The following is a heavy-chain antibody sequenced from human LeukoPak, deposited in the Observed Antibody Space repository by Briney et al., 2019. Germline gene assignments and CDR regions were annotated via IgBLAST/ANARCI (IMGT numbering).Heavy chain of an antibody. CDR1: GYTLTELS. CDR3: ARDRVLLSYYYGSGSYYKGGFDP. J-gene: IGHJ5*02. V-gene: IGHV1-24*01. D-gene: IGHD3-10*01. CDR2: FDPEDGDT. Sequence: ASVKVSCKVSGYTLTELSMHWVRQAPGKGLEWMGGFDPEDGDTIYAQRFQGRVTMTEDTSTDTAYMELSSLRSEDTAVYYCARDRVLLSYYYGSGSYYKGGFDPWGQGTLVTVSS.